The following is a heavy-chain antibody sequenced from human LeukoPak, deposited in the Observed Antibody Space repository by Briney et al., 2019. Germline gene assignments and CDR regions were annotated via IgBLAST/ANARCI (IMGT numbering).Heavy chain of an antibody. J-gene: IGHJ5*02. CDR3: ARVVVGYCSGGSCYWFDP. V-gene: IGHV4-34*01. CDR1: CGSFSGYY. CDR2: INHSGST. D-gene: IGHD2-15*01. Sequence: SETLSLTCAVYCGSFSGYYWSWIRQPPGKGLEWIGEINHSGSTNYNPSLKSRVTISVDTSKNQFSLKLSSVTAADTAVYYCARVVVGYCSGGSCYWFDPWGQGTLVTVSS.